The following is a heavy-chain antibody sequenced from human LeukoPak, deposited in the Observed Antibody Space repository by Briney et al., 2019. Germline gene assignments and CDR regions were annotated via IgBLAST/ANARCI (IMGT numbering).Heavy chain of an antibody. CDR3: ARDSAPGEYGAAYYYYMDV. CDR1: GGTFSSYA. V-gene: IGHV1-69*05. J-gene: IGHJ6*03. CDR2: IIPIFGTA. Sequence: GASVKVSCKASGGTFSSYAISWVRQAPGQGLEWMGGIIPIFGTANYAQKFQGRVTITTDESTSTAYMELSSLRSEDTAVYYCARDSAPGEYGAAYYYYMDVWGQGTTVTVSS. D-gene: IGHD4-17*01.